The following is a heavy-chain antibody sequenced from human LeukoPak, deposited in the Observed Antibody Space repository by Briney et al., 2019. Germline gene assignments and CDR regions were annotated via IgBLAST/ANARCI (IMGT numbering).Heavy chain of an antibody. D-gene: IGHD1-26*01. CDR2: IMQDGSEK. V-gene: IGHV3-7*03. J-gene: IGHJ6*02. Sequence: GGSLRLSCAVSGFTVSSNYMSWVRQAPGKGLEWVANIMQDGSEKYYVDSVKGRFTISRDNAENSLFLQLNSLRAEDTAVYYCARDYPMDERGAGMDVWGQGTTVTVSS. CDR3: ARDYPMDERGAGMDV. CDR1: GFTVSSNY.